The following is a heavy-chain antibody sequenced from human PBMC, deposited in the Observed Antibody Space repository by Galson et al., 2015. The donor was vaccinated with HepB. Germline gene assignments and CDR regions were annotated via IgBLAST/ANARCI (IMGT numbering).Heavy chain of an antibody. CDR2: ISYDGGNQ. CDR1: GFDFNKYA. Sequence: SLRLSCTASGFDFNKYAIHWVRQSPGKGLEWVAIISYDGGNQYFAESLRGRSTISRDNSKNTVSLEMSSLRSEDTAVYFCARSFIVVGDYYGMDVWDRGTRVTVSS. CDR3: ARSFIVVGDYYGMDV. D-gene: IGHD3-22*01. J-gene: IGHJ6*02. V-gene: IGHV3-30-3*01.